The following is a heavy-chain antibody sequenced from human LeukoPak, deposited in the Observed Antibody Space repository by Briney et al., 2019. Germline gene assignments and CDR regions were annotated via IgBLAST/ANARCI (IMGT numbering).Heavy chain of an antibody. D-gene: IGHD2/OR15-2a*01. CDR3: AKDVEVFYVLTDFSPYGMDV. Sequence: PGGSLRLSCAASGFTFSSYAMSWFHQAPGKGLEWVSTIGGSGDNAYYADSVKGRFTISRDKSKKTLYLQMNSLRAEDTAIYYCAKDVEVFYVLTDFSPYGMDVWGQGTTVTVSS. CDR1: GFTFSSYA. CDR2: IGGSGDNA. J-gene: IGHJ6*02. V-gene: IGHV3-23*01.